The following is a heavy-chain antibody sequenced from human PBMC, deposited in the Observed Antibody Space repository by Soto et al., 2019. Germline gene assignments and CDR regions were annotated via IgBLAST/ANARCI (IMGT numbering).Heavy chain of an antibody. D-gene: IGHD2-15*01. CDR2: IIPIFGTA. CDR3: ARELGDYCSGGSCQPRAYYYYGMDV. CDR1: GGTFSSYA. Sequence: QVQLVQSGAEVKKPGSSVKVSCKASGGTFSSYAISWVRQAPGQGLEWMGGIIPIFGTANYAQKFQGRVTISAYESTSTAYMELSSLSSEDTAVYYCARELGDYCSGGSCQPRAYYYYGMDVWGQGTTVTVSS. V-gene: IGHV1-69*12. J-gene: IGHJ6*02.